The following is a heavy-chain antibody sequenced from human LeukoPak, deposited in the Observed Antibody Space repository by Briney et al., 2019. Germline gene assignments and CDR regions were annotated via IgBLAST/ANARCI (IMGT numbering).Heavy chain of an antibody. D-gene: IGHD3-22*01. Sequence: GASVKVSCKASGGTFSSHAISWVRQAPGQGLEWMGGIIPIFGTAKYAQKFQGRVTITADESTSTAYMELRSLRSDDTAVYYCARDNGYYPNWGQGTLVTVSS. CDR3: ARDNGYYPN. CDR2: IIPIFGTA. J-gene: IGHJ4*02. CDR1: GGTFSSHA. V-gene: IGHV1-69*13.